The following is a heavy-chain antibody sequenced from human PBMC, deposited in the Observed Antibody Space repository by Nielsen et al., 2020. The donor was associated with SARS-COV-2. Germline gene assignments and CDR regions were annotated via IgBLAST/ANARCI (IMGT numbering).Heavy chain of an antibody. V-gene: IGHV1-8*01. Sequence: VRQAPGQGLEWLGWLSPDSGNTGYAQKFQGRVTMTRNTSISTAYMELSSLTSEDTAVYYCARDVTRLDAFDIWGQGTMVTVSS. CDR2: LSPDSGNT. CDR3: ARDVTRLDAFDI. D-gene: IGHD6-25*01. J-gene: IGHJ3*02.